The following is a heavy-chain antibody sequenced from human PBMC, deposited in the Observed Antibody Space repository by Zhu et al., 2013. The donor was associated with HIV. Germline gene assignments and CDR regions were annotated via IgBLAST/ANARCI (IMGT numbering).Heavy chain of an antibody. J-gene: IGHJ4*02. Sequence: QVQLVQSGAEVKKPGASVKVSCKASGDGFSNYYIHWVRHAPGQGLEWMGIINSAGATIKYAQKFQGRVTLTRDTSTNTVYMELSSLRSEDTAVYYCAREGQWLVHGGYYFDYWGQGTLVTVSS. CDR1: GDGFSNYY. D-gene: IGHD6-19*01. CDR3: AREGQWLVHGGYYFDY. CDR2: INSAGATI. V-gene: IGHV1-46*01.